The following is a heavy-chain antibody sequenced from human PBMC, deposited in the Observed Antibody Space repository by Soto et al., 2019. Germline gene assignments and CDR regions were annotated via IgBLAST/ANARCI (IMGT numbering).Heavy chain of an antibody. CDR3: ARSRDGYNHGLNS. CDR1: GFYLSSSG. V-gene: IGHV3-33*01. CDR2: IYYDESDK. D-gene: IGHD5-12*01. J-gene: IGHJ4*02. Sequence: QVQLVESGGGVIQPGRSLRLSCAASGFYLSSSGMHWVRQAPGKGLEWVAVIYYDESDKVYSDSVRGRFTVSKDDSKNTLYLQMTSLRDEDTAMYFWARSRDGYNHGLNSWGQGTLVTVSS.